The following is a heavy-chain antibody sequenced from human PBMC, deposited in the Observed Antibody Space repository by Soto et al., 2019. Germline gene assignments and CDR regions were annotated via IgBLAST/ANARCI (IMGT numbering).Heavy chain of an antibody. J-gene: IGHJ4*02. D-gene: IGHD6-19*01. Sequence: GGSLRLSCAASGFTFSSYGMHWVRQAPGKGLEWVAVISYDGSNKYYADSVKGRFTISRDNSKNTLYVQMNSLRADDTAVYYCAKDHEGSGWPDYWGQGTLVTVSS. CDR2: ISYDGSNK. CDR3: AKDHEGSGWPDY. V-gene: IGHV3-30*18. CDR1: GFTFSSYG.